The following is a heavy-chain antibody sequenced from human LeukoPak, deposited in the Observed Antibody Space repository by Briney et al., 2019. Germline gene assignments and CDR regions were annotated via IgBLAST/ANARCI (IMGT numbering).Heavy chain of an antibody. CDR3: ARVGPKYYYDSSGSSFKYFDY. V-gene: IGHV3-74*01. CDR2: INSDGSST. J-gene: IGHJ4*02. D-gene: IGHD3-22*01. Sequence: PGGTLRLSCAASGFTFSSYWMHWVRQAPGKGLVWVSRINSDGSSTSYADSVKGRFTISRDNAKNTLYLQMNSLRAEDTAVYYCARVGPKYYYDSSGSSFKYFDYWGQGTLVTVSS. CDR1: GFTFSSYW.